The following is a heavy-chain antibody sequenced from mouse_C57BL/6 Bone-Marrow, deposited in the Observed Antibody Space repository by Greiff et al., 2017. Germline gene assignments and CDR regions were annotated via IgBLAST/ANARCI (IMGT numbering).Heavy chain of an antibody. J-gene: IGHJ1*03. V-gene: IGHV2-2*01. CDR1: GFSLTSYG. CDR3: ARNEDGSSYERYFDV. CDR2: IWSGGST. D-gene: IGHD1-1*01. Sequence: VHLVESGPGLVQPSQSLSITCTVSGFSLTSYGVHWVRQSPGKGLEWLGVIWSGGSTDYNAAFISRLSISKDNSKSQVFFKMNSLQADDTAIYYCARNEDGSSYERYFDVWGTGTTVTVSS.